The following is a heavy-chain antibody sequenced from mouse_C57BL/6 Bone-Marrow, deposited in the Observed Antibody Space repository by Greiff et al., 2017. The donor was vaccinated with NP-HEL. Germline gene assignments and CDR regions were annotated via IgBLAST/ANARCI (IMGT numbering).Heavy chain of an antibody. CDR2: IWGVGST. CDR1: GFSLTGYG. V-gene: IGHV2-6*01. Sequence: VQLQESGPGLVAPSQSLSITCTVSGFSLTGYGVDWVRQSPGKGLEWLGVIWGVGSTNYNSALKSRLSISKDNSKSQVFLKMNSVQTDDTAMDYCASRGEGAWFAYGGQGTLVSVSA. CDR3: ASRGEGAWFAY. J-gene: IGHJ3*01.